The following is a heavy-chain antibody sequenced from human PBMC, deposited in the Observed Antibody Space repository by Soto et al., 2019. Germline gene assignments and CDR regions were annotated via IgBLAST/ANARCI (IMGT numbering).Heavy chain of an antibody. CDR2: IYYSGST. CDR3: ATPLNVDTAMVTPFDY. V-gene: IGHV4-39*01. Sequence: SETLSLTCTVSGGSISSSSYYWGWIRQPPGKGLEWIGSIYYSGSTYYNPSLKSRVTISVDTSKNQFSLKLSSVTAADTAVYYCATPLNVDTAMVTPFDYWGQGTLVTVSS. D-gene: IGHD5-18*01. CDR1: GGSISSSSYY. J-gene: IGHJ4*02.